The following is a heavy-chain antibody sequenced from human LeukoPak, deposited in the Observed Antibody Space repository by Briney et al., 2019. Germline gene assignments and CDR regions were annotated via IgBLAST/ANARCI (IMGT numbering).Heavy chain of an antibody. D-gene: IGHD6-19*01. CDR2: ISYDGSNK. CDR1: GFILSSYA. Sequence: PGGSLRLSCAASGFILSSYAMHWVRQAPGKGLEWVAVISYDGSNKFSADSVRGRFTISRDNSRNTVYLQMNNLRTEDTAVYYCARVDSSGWLIYGMDVWGQGTTVTVSS. V-gene: IGHV3-30-3*01. J-gene: IGHJ6*02. CDR3: ARVDSSGWLIYGMDV.